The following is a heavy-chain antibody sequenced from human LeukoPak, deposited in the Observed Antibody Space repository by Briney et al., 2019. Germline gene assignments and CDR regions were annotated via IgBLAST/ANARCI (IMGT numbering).Heavy chain of an antibody. CDR3: ARHLSGTTMSHYFDF. Sequence: SETLSLTCSVSGDSISSGRNYWGWIRQSPGKGLEWIASIYSSGNTHSNPSLKSRVSISVDTSRNQVSLKLYSVTASDAAIYYCARHLSGTTMSHYFDFWGQGTLVTVSS. CDR1: GDSISSGRNY. CDR2: IYSSGNT. J-gene: IGHJ4*02. D-gene: IGHD1-1*01. V-gene: IGHV4-39*01.